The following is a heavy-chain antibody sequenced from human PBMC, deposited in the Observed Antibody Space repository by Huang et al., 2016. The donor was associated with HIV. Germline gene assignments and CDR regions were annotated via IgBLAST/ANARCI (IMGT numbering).Heavy chain of an antibody. V-gene: IGHV5-51*03. CDR3: ARRRRGGFDI. CDR1: RYNFAGYW. Sequence: EVQLVQSGAEVKRPGESLKISCKGSRYNFAGYWIGWVRQMPGKGLEGMGSIYLDDSAARYSPSLQGQVTISADTSLYSSYRQWTSLRASDTAIFYCARRRRGGFDIWGQGTLVTVSS. CDR2: IYLDDSAA. D-gene: IGHD2-15*01. J-gene: IGHJ3*02.